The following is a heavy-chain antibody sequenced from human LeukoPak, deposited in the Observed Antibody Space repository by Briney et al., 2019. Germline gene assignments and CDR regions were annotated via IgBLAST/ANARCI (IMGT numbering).Heavy chain of an antibody. D-gene: IGHD2-15*01. CDR3: ARDHGCSGGSCYDY. V-gene: IGHV6-1*01. J-gene: IGHJ4*02. Sequence: SQTLSLTCAISGDSVSSNSAAWNWIRQSPSRGLEWRGRTYYRSKWYNDYAVSVKSRITINPDISKNQFSLQLNSVTPEDTAVYYCARDHGCSGGSCYDYWGQGTLVTVSS. CDR2: TYYRSKWYN. CDR1: GDSVSSNSAA.